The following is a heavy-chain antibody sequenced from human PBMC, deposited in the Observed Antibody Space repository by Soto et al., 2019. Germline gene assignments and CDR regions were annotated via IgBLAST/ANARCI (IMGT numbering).Heavy chain of an antibody. CDR2: IGTAGDT. CDR1: GFTFSSYD. CDR3: ARGSSGWSPNYWFDP. Sequence: HPGGSLRLSCAASGFTFSSYDMHWVRQATGKGLEWVSAIGTAGDTYYPGSVKGRFTISRENAKNSLYLQMNSLRAEDTAVYYCARGSSGWSPNYWFDPWGQGTLVNVSS. D-gene: IGHD6-19*01. J-gene: IGHJ5*02. V-gene: IGHV3-13*01.